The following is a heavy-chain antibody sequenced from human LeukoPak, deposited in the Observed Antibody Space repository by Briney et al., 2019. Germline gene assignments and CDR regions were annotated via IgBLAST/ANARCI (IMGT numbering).Heavy chain of an antibody. CDR2: ISSSSSYI. D-gene: IGHD2/OR15-2a*01. CDR3: ARGNKEGFDY. J-gene: IGHJ4*02. Sequence: GGSLRLSCAASGFTFSSYSMSWVRQAPGKGLEWVSSISSSSSYIYYADSVKGRFTISRDNAKNSLYLQMNSLRAEDTAVYYCARGNKEGFDYWGQGTLVTVSS. CDR1: GFTFSSYS. V-gene: IGHV3-21*01.